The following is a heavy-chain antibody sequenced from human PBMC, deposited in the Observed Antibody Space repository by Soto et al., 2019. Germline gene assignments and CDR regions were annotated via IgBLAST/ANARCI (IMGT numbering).Heavy chain of an antibody. CDR3: AKGPKYYYDSSGYSNWFDP. V-gene: IGHV3-23*01. CDR2: ISCSGGST. D-gene: IGHD3-22*01. Sequence: GGSLRLSCAASGFTFSSYAMSWVRQAPGKGLEWVSAISCSGGSTYYADSVKGRFTISRDNSKNTLYLQMNSLRAEDTAVYYCAKGPKYYYDSSGYSNWFDPWGQGTLVTVSS. J-gene: IGHJ5*02. CDR1: GFTFSSYA.